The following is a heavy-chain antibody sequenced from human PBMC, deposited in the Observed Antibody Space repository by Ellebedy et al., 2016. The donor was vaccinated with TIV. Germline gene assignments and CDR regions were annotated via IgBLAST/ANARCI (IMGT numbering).Heavy chain of an antibody. Sequence: GESLKISCAASGFSFSNYWMHWVRQVPGMGLVWVSRVKSDGSTTDCADSVKGRFTISRDKAKNMVYRQMNSLRAEDTAVYYCAREVDTSMADGLDVWGQGTTVTVSS. D-gene: IGHD5-18*01. J-gene: IGHJ6*02. CDR2: VKSDGSTT. V-gene: IGHV3-74*01. CDR3: AREVDTSMADGLDV. CDR1: GFSFSNYW.